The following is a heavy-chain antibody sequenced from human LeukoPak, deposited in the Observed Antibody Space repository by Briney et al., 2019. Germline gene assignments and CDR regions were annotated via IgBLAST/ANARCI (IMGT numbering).Heavy chain of an antibody. CDR3: AKDRGSDLDAFDI. CDR1: GFTFSSYA. J-gene: IGHJ3*02. D-gene: IGHD1-26*01. Sequence: GGSLRLSCAASGFTFSSYAMSWVRQAPGEGLEWVSAISGSGGSTYYADSVKGRFTFSRDNSKNTLYLQMNSLRAEDTAVYYCAKDRGSDLDAFDIWGQGTMVTVSS. CDR2: ISGSGGST. V-gene: IGHV3-23*01.